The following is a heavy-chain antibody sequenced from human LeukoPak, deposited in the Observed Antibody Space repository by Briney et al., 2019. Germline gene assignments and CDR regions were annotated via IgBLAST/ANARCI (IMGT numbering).Heavy chain of an antibody. CDR2: IYTSGST. Sequence: SQTLSLTCTVSGGSISSGSYYWSWIRQPAGKGLEWIGRIYTSGSTNYNPSLKSRVTMSVYTSKNQCTLKLSSVTAADTAVYYCARVGDYALKDWGQGTLVTVSS. J-gene: IGHJ4*02. CDR3: ARVGDYALKD. V-gene: IGHV4-61*02. CDR1: GGSISSGSYY. D-gene: IGHD3-16*01.